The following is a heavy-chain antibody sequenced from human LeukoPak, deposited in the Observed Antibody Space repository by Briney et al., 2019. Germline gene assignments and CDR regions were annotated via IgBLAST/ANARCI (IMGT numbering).Heavy chain of an antibody. J-gene: IGHJ4*02. CDR3: ASHYYDSSGIRVDY. D-gene: IGHD3-22*01. CDR1: GGSISSSNW. Sequence: SETLSLTCAVSGGSISSSNWWSWVRQPPGKGLEWIGEINHSGSTNYNPSLKSRVTISVDTSKNQFSLKLSSVTAADTAVYYCASHYYDSSGIRVDYWGQGTLVTVSS. CDR2: INHSGST. V-gene: IGHV4-4*02.